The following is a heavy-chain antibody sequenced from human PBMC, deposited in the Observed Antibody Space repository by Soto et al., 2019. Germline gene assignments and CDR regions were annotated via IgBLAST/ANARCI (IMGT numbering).Heavy chain of an antibody. CDR3: ARDLRHPGIDV. CDR2: ISSSSSYI. Sequence: EVQLVESGGGLVKPGGSLRLSCAASGFTFSSYSMNWVRQAPGKGLEWVSSISSSSSYIYYADSVKGRFTISRDNAKNSLYRQMNSLRADDTAVYYCARDLRHPGIDVWGQGTTVTVSS. V-gene: IGHV3-21*01. J-gene: IGHJ6*02. CDR1: GFTFSSYS.